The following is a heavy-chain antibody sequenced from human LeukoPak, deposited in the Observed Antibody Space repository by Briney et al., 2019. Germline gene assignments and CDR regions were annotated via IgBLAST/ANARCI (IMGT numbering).Heavy chain of an antibody. D-gene: IGHD6-13*01. V-gene: IGHV4-34*01. Sequence: PSETLCLTCAVYGGSFSGYYWSWIRQPPGKGLEWIGEIKHSGSTNYNPSLKSRVTISGDKSKHQLSLKLSALTAACTAVYYFARGLTWQQLAGAFDIWGQGTMVTVPS. CDR2: IKHSGST. J-gene: IGHJ3*02. CDR3: ARGLTWQQLAGAFDI. CDR1: GGSFSGYY.